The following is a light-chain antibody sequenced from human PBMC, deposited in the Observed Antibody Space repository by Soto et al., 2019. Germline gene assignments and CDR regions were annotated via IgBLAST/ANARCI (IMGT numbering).Light chain of an antibody. J-gene: IGLJ1*01. Sequence: QSALTQPASVSGSPGQSITISCTGTSSDVGSYNLVSWYQQLPGKAPKLMIFGGTKRPSGVSSRFSDSKSGNTASLTISGLQAEDEADYYCCSYAGSSTLYVFGTGTKLTVL. CDR3: CSYAGSSTLYV. V-gene: IGLV2-23*01. CDR1: SSDVGSYNL. CDR2: GGT.